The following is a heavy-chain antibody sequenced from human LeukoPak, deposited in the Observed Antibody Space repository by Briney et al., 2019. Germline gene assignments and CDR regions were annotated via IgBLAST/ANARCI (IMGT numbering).Heavy chain of an antibody. CDR3: ARDSRGVRDGHYFDY. V-gene: IGHV1-18*01. J-gene: IGHJ4*02. Sequence: GASVNVSCKASGYTFTSYGISWVRQAPGQGLEWMGWISAYNGNTNYAQKLQGRVTMTTDTSTSTAYMELRSLRSDDTAVYYCARDSRGVRDGHYFDYWGQGTLVTVSS. CDR1: GYTFTSYG. D-gene: IGHD5-24*01. CDR2: ISAYNGNT.